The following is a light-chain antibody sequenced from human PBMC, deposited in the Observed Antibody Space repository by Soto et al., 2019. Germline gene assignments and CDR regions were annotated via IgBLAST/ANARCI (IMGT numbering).Light chain of an antibody. CDR3: SSYRSSTTFV. CDR2: EVR. J-gene: IGLJ1*01. CDR1: SSDVGAYNY. Sequence: QSALTQPASVSGSPGQSITISCTGTSSDVGAYNYVSWYQQYRGKAPKVIIFEVRKRPSGVSNRFSGSKSGDTASLTISGLQAEDEADYYCSSYRSSTTFVFGTGTKLTVL. V-gene: IGLV2-14*01.